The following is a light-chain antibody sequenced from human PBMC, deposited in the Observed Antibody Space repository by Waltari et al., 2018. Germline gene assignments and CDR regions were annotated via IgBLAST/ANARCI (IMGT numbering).Light chain of an antibody. CDR1: QSVTASQ. V-gene: IGKV3-20*01. CDR3: QQYGSSIPFT. CDR2: GAS. J-gene: IGKJ3*01. Sequence: EIVFTQSPGPVSLSPGDRATLSCRASQSVTASQVAWYQQKPGQAPRLLIYGASTRATGTPDRFSGTGSGTDFILTISGLEPEDFAVYFCQQYGSSIPFTFGPGTKV.